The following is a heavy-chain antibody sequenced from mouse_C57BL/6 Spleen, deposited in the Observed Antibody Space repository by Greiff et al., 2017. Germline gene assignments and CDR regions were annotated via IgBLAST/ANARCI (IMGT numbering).Heavy chain of an antibody. CDR1: GYTFTSYW. D-gene: IGHD1-1*01. CDR2: IDTSDSET. V-gene: IGHV1-52*01. J-gene: IGHJ2*01. Sequence: QVQLQQPGAELVRPGSSVQLSCKASGYTFTSYWMHWVKQRPIQGLEWIGNIDTSDSETHYNQKFKDKATLTVDKSSSTAYMQLSSLTSEDSAVYYCARERVYYGSRGCDYWGQGTTLTVSS. CDR3: ARERVYYGSRGCDY.